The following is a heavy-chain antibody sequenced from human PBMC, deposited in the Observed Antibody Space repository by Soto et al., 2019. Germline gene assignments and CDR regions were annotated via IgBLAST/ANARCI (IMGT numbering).Heavy chain of an antibody. CDR1: GFTFSNYW. V-gene: IGHV3-7*05. D-gene: IGHD3-10*01. CDR2: IKPDGGEQ. Sequence: EVHLVESGGGLVQPGGSLRLSCAASGFTFSNYWMRWVRQAPVKGLEWVATIKPDGGEQCYMDSVKGRFIISRDNAKNSLYLLMNSLRADDTAVYYCGTNVRGSSFDYWGRGTLVTVSS. J-gene: IGHJ4*02. CDR3: GTNVRGSSFDY.